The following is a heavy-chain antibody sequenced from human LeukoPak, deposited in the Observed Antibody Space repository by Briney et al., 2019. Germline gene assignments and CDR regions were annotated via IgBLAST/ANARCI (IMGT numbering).Heavy chain of an antibody. V-gene: IGHV1-8*01. CDR1: GYTFTSYD. Sequence: SVKVSCKASGYTFTSYDINWVRQATGQGLEWMGWMNPNSGNTGYAQKFQGRVTMTRNTSISTAYMELSSLRSEDTAVYYCARGQREPLIVTDAFDIWGQGTMVTVSS. CDR2: MNPNSGNT. J-gene: IGHJ3*02. D-gene: IGHD3-22*01. CDR3: ARGQREPLIVTDAFDI.